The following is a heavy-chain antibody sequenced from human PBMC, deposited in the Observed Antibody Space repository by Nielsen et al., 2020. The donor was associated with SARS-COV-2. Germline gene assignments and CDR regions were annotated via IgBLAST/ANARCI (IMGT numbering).Heavy chain of an antibody. D-gene: IGHD3-22*01. CDR1: GFSLSTSGVG. CDR3: AHSYDSSGYYPFQS. J-gene: IGHJ4*02. Sequence: SGPTLVKPTQTLTLTCTFSGFSLSTSGVGVAWIRQPPGKALEWLALIYWDDDKRYSASLRSRLTISKETSKDQVVLTMTNMDPVDTATYYCAHSYDSSGYYPFQSWGQGTLVTVSS. CDR2: IYWDDDK. V-gene: IGHV2-5*02.